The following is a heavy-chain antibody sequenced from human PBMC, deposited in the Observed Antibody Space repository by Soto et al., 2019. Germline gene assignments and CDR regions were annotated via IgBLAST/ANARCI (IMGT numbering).Heavy chain of an antibody. Sequence: LSLTCTVSGGSISSYYWSWIRQPPGKGLEWIGYIYYSGSTNYNPSLKSRVTISVDTSKNQFSLKLSSVTAADTAVYYCARGVPMVRGVIIWGQGTLVTVSS. CDR1: GGSISSYY. J-gene: IGHJ4*02. CDR2: IYYSGST. V-gene: IGHV4-59*01. D-gene: IGHD3-10*01. CDR3: ARGVPMVRGVII.